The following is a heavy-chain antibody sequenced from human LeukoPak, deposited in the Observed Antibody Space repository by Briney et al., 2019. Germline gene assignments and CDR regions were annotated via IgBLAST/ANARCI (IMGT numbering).Heavy chain of an antibody. D-gene: IGHD2-21*01. Sequence: GASVKRSCKASGYTFTNSDSNCVRQATGQGLEWMGWMNPNSGNTGYAQKFQGRVTITRNTSISTAYMELSSLRSEDTAVYYCARCHYSTYMDVWGKGTTVTVSS. V-gene: IGHV1-8*03. CDR1: GYTFTNSD. J-gene: IGHJ6*03. CDR3: ARCHYSTYMDV. CDR2: MNPNSGNT.